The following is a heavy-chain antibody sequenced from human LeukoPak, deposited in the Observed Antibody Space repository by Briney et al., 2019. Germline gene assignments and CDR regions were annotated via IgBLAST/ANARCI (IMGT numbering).Heavy chain of an antibody. CDR1: GDSITSGYN. Sequence: PSETLSLTCTVSGDSITSGYNWAWLRQPPGHVLEWSGSIYHRGRSYYSQYIKSRDTIAIEKSKHPLFLHLSSLTAADTAVYYCVRYCSSTTCYNRAVDYWGQGTLVTVSS. CDR2: IYHRGRS. V-gene: IGHV4-38-2*02. J-gene: IGHJ4*02. D-gene: IGHD2-2*02. CDR3: VRYCSSTTCYNRAVDY.